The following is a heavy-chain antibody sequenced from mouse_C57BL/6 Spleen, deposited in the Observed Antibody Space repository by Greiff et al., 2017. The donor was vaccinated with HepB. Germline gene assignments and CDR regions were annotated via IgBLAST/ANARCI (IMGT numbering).Heavy chain of an antibody. CDR1: GFTFSDYG. CDR3: AMPNYGSSYGFAY. V-gene: IGHV5-17*01. CDR2: ISSGSSTI. Sequence: DVQLVESGGGLVKPGGSLKLSCAASGFTFSDYGMHWVRQAPEKGLEWVAYISSGSSTIYYADTVKGRFTISRDNAKKTLFLQMTSLRSEDTAMYYCAMPNYGSSYGFAYWGQGTLVTVSA. D-gene: IGHD1-1*01. J-gene: IGHJ3*01.